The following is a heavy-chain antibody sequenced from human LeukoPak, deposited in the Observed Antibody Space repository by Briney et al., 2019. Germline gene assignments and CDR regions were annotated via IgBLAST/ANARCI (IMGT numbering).Heavy chain of an antibody. CDR2: LRPKNGNS. V-gene: IGHV1-8*01. CDR1: GYTFTSYD. D-gene: IGHD2-2*01. CDR3: ARVPPESTSSYY. Sequence: ASVTVSCTASGYTFTSYDVNWVRQAAGQGLEWIGWLRPKNGNSDYAQTFQGRVTITRDTSISTAYMELRSLTSEDTAVYYCARVPPESTSSYYCGQGTLITVSS. J-gene: IGHJ4*02.